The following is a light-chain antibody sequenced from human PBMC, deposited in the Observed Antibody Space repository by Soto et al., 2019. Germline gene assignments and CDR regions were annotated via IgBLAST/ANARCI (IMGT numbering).Light chain of an antibody. CDR1: QSVSSK. CDR3: QQYNNWPGT. V-gene: IGKV3-15*01. CDR2: GAS. Sequence: EIVQTQSPGTLSVSPGERATLSCRASQSVSSKLAWYQQKPGQAPRLLFYGASTGATGIPARFSGSGSETEFTLSISSLQSEDFAVYYCQQYNNWPGTFGQGTKVEIK. J-gene: IGKJ1*01.